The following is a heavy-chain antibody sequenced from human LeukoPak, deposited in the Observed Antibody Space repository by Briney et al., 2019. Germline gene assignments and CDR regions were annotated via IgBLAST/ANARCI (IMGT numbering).Heavy chain of an antibody. CDR3: ATFYIAAAGTNFDY. J-gene: IGHJ4*02. CDR2: INHSGST. Sequence: PSETLSLTCAVYGGSFSGYYWSWIRQPPGKGLEWIGEINHSGSTNYNPSLKSRVTISADTSKNQFSLKLSSVTAADTAVYYCATFYIAAAGTNFDYWGQGTLVTVSS. V-gene: IGHV4-34*01. D-gene: IGHD6-13*01. CDR1: GGSFSGYY.